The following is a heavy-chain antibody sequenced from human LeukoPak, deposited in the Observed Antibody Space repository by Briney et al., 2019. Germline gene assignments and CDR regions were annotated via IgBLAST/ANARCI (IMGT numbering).Heavy chain of an antibody. J-gene: IGHJ4*02. CDR3: VRVKGTYFDF. D-gene: IGHD1-1*01. CDR1: GFPFSSYS. Sequence: PGGSLRLSCAASGFPFSSYSMNWLRQAPGKGLEWVSYLSASGSNIYYLDSVKGSFTVSRDNAMTSLFLQMVRPRAEAMAVYYCVRVKGTYFDFWVQGTLVTVSS. CDR2: LSASGSNI. V-gene: IGHV3-48*01.